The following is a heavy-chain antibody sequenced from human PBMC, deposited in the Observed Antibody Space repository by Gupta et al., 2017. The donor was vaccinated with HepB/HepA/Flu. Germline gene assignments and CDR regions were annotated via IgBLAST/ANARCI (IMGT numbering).Heavy chain of an antibody. V-gene: IGHV4-34*01. J-gene: IGHJ6*02. CDR1: GGSFSGSY. Sequence: QVQLQQWGAGLLKPSETLSLTCAVYGGSFSGSYLSWIRQPPGKGLEWIGEINHSGSTNYNPSLKSRVTISVDTSKNQFSLKLSSVTAADTAVYYCAGYCSSTSCRDYYYYYGMDVWGQGTTVTVSS. CDR3: AGYCSSTSCRDYYYYYGMDV. CDR2: INHSGST. D-gene: IGHD2-2*01.